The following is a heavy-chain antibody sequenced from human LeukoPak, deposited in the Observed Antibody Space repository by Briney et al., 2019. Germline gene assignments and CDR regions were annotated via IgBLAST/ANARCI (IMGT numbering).Heavy chain of an antibody. J-gene: IGHJ1*01. CDR1: GGSISSSNW. CDR2: IYHSGST. Sequence: SGTLSLTCAVSGGSISSSNWWSWVRQPPGKGLEWIGEIYHSGSTNYNPSLKSRVTISVDKSKNQFSLKLSSVTAADTAVYYCARAPLNVGRNEYFQHWGQGTLVTVSS. D-gene: IGHD1-14*01. CDR3: ARAPLNVGRNEYFQH. V-gene: IGHV4-4*02.